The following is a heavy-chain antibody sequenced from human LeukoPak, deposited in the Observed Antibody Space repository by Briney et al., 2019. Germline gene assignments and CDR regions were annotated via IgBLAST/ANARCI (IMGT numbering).Heavy chain of an antibody. CDR3: ATGPCSSTSCYRPFDY. CDR2: FDPEDGET. V-gene: IGHV1-24*01. D-gene: IGHD2-2*01. CDR1: GYTLTELS. Sequence: ASVKVSCKVSGYTLTELSMHWVRQAPGKGLEWMGGFDPEDGETIYAQKFQGRVTMTEDTSTGTAYMELSSLRSEDTAVYYCATGPCSSTSCYRPFDYWGQGTLVTVSS. J-gene: IGHJ4*02.